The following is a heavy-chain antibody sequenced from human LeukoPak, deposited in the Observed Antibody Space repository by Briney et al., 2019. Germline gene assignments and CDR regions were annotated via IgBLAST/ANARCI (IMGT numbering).Heavy chain of an antibody. V-gene: IGHV4-39*01. J-gene: IGHJ4*02. CDR1: GGSISSSSYY. Sequence: XETLSLTCTVSGGSISSSSYYWGWIRRPPGTGLEWIGSIYYSGSTYYNPSLKSRVTISVDTSKNQFSLKLSSVTAADTAVYYCARNDLPIAAAGTAVDYWGQGTLVTVSS. D-gene: IGHD6-13*01. CDR2: IYYSGST. CDR3: ARNDLPIAAAGTAVDY.